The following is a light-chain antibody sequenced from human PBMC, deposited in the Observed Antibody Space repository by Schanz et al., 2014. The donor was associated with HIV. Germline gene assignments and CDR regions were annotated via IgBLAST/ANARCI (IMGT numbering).Light chain of an antibody. CDR1: SSDVGGHDR. V-gene: IGLV2-8*01. Sequence: QSALTQPPSASGSPGQSVTISCTGTSSDVGGHDRVSWYQQYPGKAPKLLIYEVDKRPSGVPDRFSGSKSGNTASLTVSGLQAEDEADYHCSSYRSLNNLIFGGGTKLTFL. J-gene: IGLJ2*01. CDR3: SSYRSLNNLI. CDR2: EVD.